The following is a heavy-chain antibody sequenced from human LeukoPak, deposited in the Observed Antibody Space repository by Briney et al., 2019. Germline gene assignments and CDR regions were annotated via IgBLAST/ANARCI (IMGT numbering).Heavy chain of an antibody. V-gene: IGHV4-59*01. J-gene: IGHJ6*02. D-gene: IGHD1-26*01. Sequence: PSETLPLTCSVSGASINGFFWNWVRQTPEKGLEWIGYVSHRGATTSNPTLKSRVSITIDTSKSQISLTMTSVTAADSALYYCARDRRGSFYTFDLWGPGTTVSVS. CDR2: VSHRGAT. CDR3: ARDRRGSFYTFDL. CDR1: GASINGFF.